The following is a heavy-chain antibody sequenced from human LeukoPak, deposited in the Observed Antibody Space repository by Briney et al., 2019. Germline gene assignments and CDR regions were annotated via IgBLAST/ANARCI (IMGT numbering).Heavy chain of an antibody. D-gene: IGHD5-18*01. J-gene: IGHJ6*03. CDR2: ISGSGGST. CDR1: RFTFSSYA. Sequence: GGSLRLSCAASRFTFSSYAMSWVRQAPGKGLEWVSAISGSGGSTYYADSVKGRFTISRDNSKNTLYLQMNSLRAEDTAVYYCAKGGIQLTYYYYYYYMDVWGKGTTVTVSS. CDR3: AKGGIQLTYYYYYYYMDV. V-gene: IGHV3-23*01.